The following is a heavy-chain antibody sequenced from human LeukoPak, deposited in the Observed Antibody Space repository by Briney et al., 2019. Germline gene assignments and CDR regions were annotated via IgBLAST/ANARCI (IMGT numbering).Heavy chain of an antibody. CDR1: GDSISRHF. J-gene: IGHJ5*02. Sequence: SETLSLACSVSGDSISRHFWGWIRQPPGRGLGWIGYIYYSGSTNCHPSLRDQVTMSLDTSNNQFSLGLSSVTAADTADYYCARHGKTWFGDYPRPYKWFDLWGQGTLVSVSS. V-gene: IGHV4-59*08. D-gene: IGHD3-10*01. CDR3: ARHGKTWFGDYPRPYKWFDL. CDR2: IYYSGST.